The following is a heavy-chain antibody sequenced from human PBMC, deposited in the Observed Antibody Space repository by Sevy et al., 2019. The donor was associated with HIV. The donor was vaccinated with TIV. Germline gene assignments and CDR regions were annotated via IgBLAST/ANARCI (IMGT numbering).Heavy chain of an antibody. V-gene: IGHV3-21*01. Sequence: GGSLRLSCAASGFIFSSYSMNWVRQAPGKGLEWVSYISGFSNYIYYADSMKGRFTISRDNAKNSLYLQMNNLRAEDTAVYYCARSGMAWDAFDIWGQGTMVTVSS. CDR1: GFIFSSYS. CDR2: ISGFSNYI. D-gene: IGHD5-12*01. J-gene: IGHJ3*02. CDR3: ARSGMAWDAFDI.